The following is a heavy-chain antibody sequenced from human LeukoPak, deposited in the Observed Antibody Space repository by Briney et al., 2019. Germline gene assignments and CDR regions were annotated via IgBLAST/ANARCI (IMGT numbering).Heavy chain of an antibody. J-gene: IGHJ4*02. CDR1: GFTFSSYW. D-gene: IGHD3-16*01. Sequence: PGGSLRLSYAASGFTFSSYWMSWVRQAPGKGLEWVANIKQDGSEKYYVDSVKGRFTISRDNAKNSLYLQMNSLRAEDTAVYYCARGKAFKGAHGYYFDYWGQGTLVTVAS. V-gene: IGHV3-7*01. CDR2: IKQDGSEK. CDR3: ARGKAFKGAHGYYFDY.